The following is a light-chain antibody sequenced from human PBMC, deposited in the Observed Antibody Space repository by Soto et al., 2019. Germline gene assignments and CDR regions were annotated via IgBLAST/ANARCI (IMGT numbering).Light chain of an antibody. J-gene: IGKJ1*01. Sequence: DIQMTQSPSTLSASVGDRVTITCRASQSISFWLAWYQQKPGKAPNLLIYDASTLQSGVPSRFSGSGSGTEFTLTISRLQPDDFATYYCQHMRTFGQGTKVEMK. CDR1: QSISFW. V-gene: IGKV1-5*01. CDR2: DAS. CDR3: QHMRT.